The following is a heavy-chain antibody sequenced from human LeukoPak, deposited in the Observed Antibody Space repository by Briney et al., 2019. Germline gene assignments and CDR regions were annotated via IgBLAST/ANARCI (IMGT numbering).Heavy chain of an antibody. J-gene: IGHJ4*02. CDR1: GFTFSSYA. Sequence: GGSLRLSCAASGFTFSSYAMSWVRQAPGKGLEWVSAISGSGGSTYYADSVKGRFTISRDNSNNTLYLQMNRLRAEDTAVYYCAKDGPIVVGNSDYWGQGTLVTVSS. D-gene: IGHD3-22*01. CDR2: ISGSGGST. CDR3: AKDGPIVVGNSDY. V-gene: IGHV3-23*01.